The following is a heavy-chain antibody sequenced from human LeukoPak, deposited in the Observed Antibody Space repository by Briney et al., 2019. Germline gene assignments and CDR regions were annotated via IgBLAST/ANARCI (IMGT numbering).Heavy chain of an antibody. D-gene: IGHD3-10*01. V-gene: IGHV4-59*01. J-gene: IGHJ6*04. Sequence: SETLSLTCTVSGGSISSYYWSWIRQPPGKGLEWIGYIYYSGSTNYNPSLKSRVTISVGTSKNQFSLKLSSVTAADTAVYYCARNYGSGSYFSYYGMDVWGKGTTVTVSS. CDR2: IYYSGST. CDR3: ARNYGSGSYFSYYGMDV. CDR1: GGSISSYY.